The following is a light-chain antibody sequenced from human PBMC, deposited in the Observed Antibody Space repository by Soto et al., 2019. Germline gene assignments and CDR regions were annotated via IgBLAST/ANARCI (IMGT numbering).Light chain of an antibody. Sequence: EIVLTQSPATLSLSPGERAALSCRASQSFSNYLAWFQQKPGQAPRLLIYDASNRATGIPARFSGSGSGTDFTLTISSLDPEDFAIYYCQQRSKWPITVGQGTRLEIK. CDR2: DAS. CDR3: QQRSKWPIT. V-gene: IGKV3-11*01. CDR1: QSFSNY. J-gene: IGKJ5*01.